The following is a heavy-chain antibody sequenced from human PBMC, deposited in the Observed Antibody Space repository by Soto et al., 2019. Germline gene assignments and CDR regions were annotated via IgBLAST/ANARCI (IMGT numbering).Heavy chain of an antibody. CDR2: ISAYNGNT. CDR1: GYTFTSYG. Sequence: QVQLVQSGAEVKKPGASVKVSCKASGYTFTSYGISWVRQAPGQGLEWMGWISAYNGNTNYAQKLQGRVTMTTDTSTSTAYMELRSLRADDTAVYYCARGPHSSGWYYTRDYYFDYWGQGTLVTVAS. D-gene: IGHD6-19*01. CDR3: ARGPHSSGWYYTRDYYFDY. J-gene: IGHJ4*02. V-gene: IGHV1-18*01.